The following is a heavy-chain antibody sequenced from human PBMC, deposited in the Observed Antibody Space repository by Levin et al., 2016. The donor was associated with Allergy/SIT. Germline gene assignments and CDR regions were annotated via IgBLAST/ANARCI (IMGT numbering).Heavy chain of an antibody. D-gene: IGHD6-6*01. CDR2: IYYSGST. CDR3: AREASSSSSLYYYYYGMDV. V-gene: IGHV4-30-4*01. Sequence: WIRQPPGKGLEWIGYIYYSGSTYYNPSLKSRVTISVDTSKNQFSLKLSSVTAADTAVYYCAREASSSSSLYYYYYGMDVWGQGTTVTVSS. J-gene: IGHJ6*02.